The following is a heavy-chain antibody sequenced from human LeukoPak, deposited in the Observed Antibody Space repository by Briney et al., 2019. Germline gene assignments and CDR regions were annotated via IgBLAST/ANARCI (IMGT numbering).Heavy chain of an antibody. CDR1: GGSFSGYY. CDR3: TTVTPRITIFGVVIF. V-gene: IGHV3-15*01. D-gene: IGHD3-3*01. Sequence: ETLSLTCAVYGGSFSGYYWSWVRQAPGKGLEWVGRIKSKTDGGTTDYAAPVKGRFTISRDDSKNTLYLQMNSLKTEDTAVYYCTTVTPRITIFGVVIFWGQRTLVTVSS. J-gene: IGHJ4*02. CDR2: IKSKTDGGTT.